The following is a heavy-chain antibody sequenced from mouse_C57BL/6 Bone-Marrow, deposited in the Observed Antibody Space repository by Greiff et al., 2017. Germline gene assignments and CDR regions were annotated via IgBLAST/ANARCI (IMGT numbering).Heavy chain of an antibody. CDR2: IDPSDSYT. Sequence: QVQLQQPGAELVRPGTSVKLSCKASGYTFTSYWMHWVKQRPGQGLEWIGVIDPSDSYTNYNQKFKGKAKLTVDTSSSTAYMQLSSLTSEDSAVYYCARITTVVATDYWGQGTTLTVSS. CDR3: ARITTVVATDY. J-gene: IGHJ2*01. D-gene: IGHD1-1*01. CDR1: GYTFTSYW. V-gene: IGHV1-59*01.